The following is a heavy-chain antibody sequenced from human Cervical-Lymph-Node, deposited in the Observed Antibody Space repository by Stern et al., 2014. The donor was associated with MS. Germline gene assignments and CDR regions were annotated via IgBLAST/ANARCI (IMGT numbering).Heavy chain of an antibody. CDR1: GYTFTNYY. CDR2: INPNGGGT. J-gene: IGHJ5*02. Sequence: VQLVESEAEVKKPGASVMVSCKAFGYTFTNYYIHWVRQAPGQGLEWMGIINPNGGGTDYVQKFQGRLTMTRDTSTSTVYMELSSLTSEDTAVYYCARDQGTMDWFDPWGQGTLVTVSS. D-gene: IGHD3-10*01. CDR3: ARDQGTMDWFDP. V-gene: IGHV1-46*01.